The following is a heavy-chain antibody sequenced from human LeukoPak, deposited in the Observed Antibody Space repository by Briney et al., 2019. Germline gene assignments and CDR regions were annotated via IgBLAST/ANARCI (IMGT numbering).Heavy chain of an antibody. CDR1: GGSISSGDYY. CDR3: ARSIIVVVPAAPSYHYYGMDV. J-gene: IGHJ6*02. D-gene: IGHD2-2*01. V-gene: IGHV4-30-4*01. Sequence: SRTLSLTCTVSGGSISSGDYYWSWIRQPPGKGLEWIGYIYYSGSTYYNPSLKSRVTISVDTSKNQFSLKLSSVTAADTAVYYCARSIIVVVPAAPSYHYYGMDVWGQGTTVTVSS. CDR2: IYYSGST.